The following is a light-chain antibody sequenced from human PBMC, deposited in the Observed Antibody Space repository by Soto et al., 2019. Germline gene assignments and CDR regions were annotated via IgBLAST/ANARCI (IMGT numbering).Light chain of an antibody. J-gene: IGKJ5*01. CDR2: AAS. CDR1: QSISSY. CDR3: QQYNSYPIT. Sequence: DIQMTQSPSSLSASLGDRVTITCRASQSISSYLNWYQQKPGKAPKLLIYAASSLQSGVPSRFSGSGSGTEFTLTISSLQPDDFATYYCQQYNSYPITCGQGTRLEI. V-gene: IGKV1-39*01.